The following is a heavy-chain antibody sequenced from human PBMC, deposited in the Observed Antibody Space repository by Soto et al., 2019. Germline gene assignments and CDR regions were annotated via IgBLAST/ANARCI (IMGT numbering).Heavy chain of an antibody. CDR1: GGTFSSYA. D-gene: IGHD3-16*01. CDR3: ARDSVEPPFGNYYYYGMDV. V-gene: IGHV1-69*13. Sequence: ASVKVSCKASGGTFSSYAISWVRQAPGQGLEWMGGIIPIFGTANYAQKFQGRVTITADESTSTAYMELSSLRSEDTAVHYCARDSVEPPFGNYYYYGMDVWGQGTTVTVSS. J-gene: IGHJ6*02. CDR2: IIPIFGTA.